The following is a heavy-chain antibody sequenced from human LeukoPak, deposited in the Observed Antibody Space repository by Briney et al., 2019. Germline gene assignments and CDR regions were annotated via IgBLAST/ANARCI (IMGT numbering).Heavy chain of an antibody. J-gene: IGHJ5*02. Sequence: AGGSLRLSCAASGFTFSSYAMHWVRQAPGKGLEWVAFIRFDGSNKYYADSVKGRFTISRDNSKNTLYLQMNSLRAEDTAVYYCAKDYSKTSYYGSGTYYRPNWFDPWGQGTLVTVSS. CDR1: GFTFSSYA. CDR2: IRFDGSNK. V-gene: IGHV3-30*02. CDR3: AKDYSKTSYYGSGTYYRPNWFDP. D-gene: IGHD3-10*01.